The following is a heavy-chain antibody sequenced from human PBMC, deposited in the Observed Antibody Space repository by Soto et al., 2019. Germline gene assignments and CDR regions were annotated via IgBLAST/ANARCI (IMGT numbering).Heavy chain of an antibody. V-gene: IGHV3-30-3*01. CDR1: GCTISSYS. Sequence: PGLPKILSWAASGCTISSYSMHWVIQATGKGLEWVAVISYDGSNKYYADSVKGRFTISRDNSKNTLYLQMNSLRAEDTAVYYCARDYDSSGPSPVSDYWGQGTLVTVSS. J-gene: IGHJ4*02. CDR2: ISYDGSNK. D-gene: IGHD3-22*01. CDR3: ARDYDSSGPSPVSDY.